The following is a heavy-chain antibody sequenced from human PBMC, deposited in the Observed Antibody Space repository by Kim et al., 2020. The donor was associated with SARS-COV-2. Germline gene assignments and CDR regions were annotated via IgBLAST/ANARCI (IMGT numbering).Heavy chain of an antibody. Sequence: SETLSLTCTVSGGSISSGGYYWSWIRQHPGKGLEWIGYIYYSGSTYYNPSLKSRVTISVDTSKNQFSLKLSSVTAADTAVYYCARSPLKNPVHLGYYYYYGMDVGGQGTAVTVSS. CDR3: ARSPLKNPVHLGYYYYYGMDV. J-gene: IGHJ6*02. CDR1: GGSISSGGYY. CDR2: IYYSGST. D-gene: IGHD3-3*02. V-gene: IGHV4-31*03.